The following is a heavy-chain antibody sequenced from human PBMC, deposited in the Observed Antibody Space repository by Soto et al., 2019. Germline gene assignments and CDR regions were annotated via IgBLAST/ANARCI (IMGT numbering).Heavy chain of an antibody. CDR2: IYYSGDT. J-gene: IGHJ4*02. D-gene: IGHD2-21*02. Sequence: SETLSLTCTVSGGSIISSYYTWIRQSPGKGLEWIGYIYYSGDTNYNPSLESRVTISVDTSKHQFSLKLNSVTAADTAVYYCVTAPTDTTSWYIDYWGQGALVSVSS. V-gene: IGHV4-59*01. CDR1: GGSIISSY. CDR3: VTAPTDTTSWYIDY.